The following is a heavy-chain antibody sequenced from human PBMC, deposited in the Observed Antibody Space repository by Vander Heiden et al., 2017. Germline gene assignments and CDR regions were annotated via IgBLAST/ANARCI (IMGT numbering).Heavy chain of an antibody. CDR3: AKNRFDLDV. J-gene: IGHJ2*01. CDR2: IYYSGTT. V-gene: IGHV4-59*01. CDR1: GGSISPYY. Sequence: QVQLQESGPGLVKPSETLSLNCTVSGGSISPYYWSWIRQPPGKGLEWIGYIYYSGTTNYNPSLESRVTISVDTSKNQFSLKLSSVTAADTAVYYCAKNRFDLDVWGRGTLVTVSS.